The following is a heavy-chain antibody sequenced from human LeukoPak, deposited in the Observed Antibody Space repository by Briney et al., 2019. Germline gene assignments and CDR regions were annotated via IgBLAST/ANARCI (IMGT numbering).Heavy chain of an antibody. J-gene: IGHJ4*02. V-gene: IGHV4-4*07. CDR2: ISTTGST. Sequence: PSETLSLTCTVSGGSISSYYWSWIRQPAGKGLEWIGRISTTGSTNYSPPLKSRLTMSVDTSKSQFSLKLASVTAADTAVYYCARGSSGWSPYDYWGQGTLVTVSS. CDR3: ARGSSGWSPYDY. D-gene: IGHD6-19*01. CDR1: GGSISSYY.